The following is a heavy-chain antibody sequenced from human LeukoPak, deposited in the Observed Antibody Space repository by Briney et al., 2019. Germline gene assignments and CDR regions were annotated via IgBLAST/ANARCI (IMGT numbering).Heavy chain of an antibody. CDR3: AGRKWLVRHRKDY. Sequence: NPSQTLSLTCTVSGGSISSGSYYWSWIRQPAGKRLEWIGRIYTSGSTDYNPSLKSRVTISAGTSKKQFSLKLSSVTAADTAVYYCAGRKWLVRHRKDYWGQGTLVTVSS. D-gene: IGHD6-19*01. CDR2: IYTSGST. V-gene: IGHV4-61*02. CDR1: GGSISSGSYY. J-gene: IGHJ4*02.